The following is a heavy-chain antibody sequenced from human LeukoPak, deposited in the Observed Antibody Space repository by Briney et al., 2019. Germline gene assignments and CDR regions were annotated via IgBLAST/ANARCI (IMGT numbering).Heavy chain of an antibody. CDR3: ARDRLWYVL. CDR2: ISSSSSTI. CDR1: GFTFSSYS. J-gene: IGHJ4*02. V-gene: IGHV3-48*01. D-gene: IGHD2-15*01. Sequence: PGGSLRLSCAASGFTFSSYSMNWVRQAPGGGLEWVSYISSSSSTIYYADSVKGRFTISRDNAKNSLYLQMNSLRAEDTAVYCCARDRLWYVLWGQGTLVTVSS.